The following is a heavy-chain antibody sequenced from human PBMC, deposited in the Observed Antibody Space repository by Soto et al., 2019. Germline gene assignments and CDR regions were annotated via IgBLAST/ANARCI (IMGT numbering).Heavy chain of an antibody. V-gene: IGHV1-46*02. CDR2: INPSGGST. CDR3: ARDPPYDSSGYYYFDY. D-gene: IGHD3-22*01. Sequence: ASVKVSCKASGYTFNSYYMPWVRQAPGQGLEWMGIINPSGGSTSYAQKFQGRVTITRDTSTSTVYMELSSLRSEDTAVYYCARDPPYDSSGYYYFDYWGQGTLVTVSS. J-gene: IGHJ4*02. CDR1: GYTFNSYY.